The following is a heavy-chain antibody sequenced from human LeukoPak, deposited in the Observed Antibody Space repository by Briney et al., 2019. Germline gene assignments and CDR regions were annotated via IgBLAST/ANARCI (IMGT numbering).Heavy chain of an antibody. D-gene: IGHD4-23*01. V-gene: IGHV3-11*01. CDR3: VRRFYGGNPVDFFDY. Sequence: GGSLRLSCAASGFTFRDHDMNWIRQSPGKGLEGISYISTSGSTTSYADSVRGRFTISRDNARNSLHLQMNSLSADDTALYYCVRRFYGGNPVDFFDYWGQGTLVTVSS. CDR1: GFTFRDHD. CDR2: ISTSGSTT. J-gene: IGHJ4*02.